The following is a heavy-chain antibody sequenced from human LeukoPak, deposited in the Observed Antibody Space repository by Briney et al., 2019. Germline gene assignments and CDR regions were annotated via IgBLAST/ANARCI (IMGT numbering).Heavy chain of an antibody. V-gene: IGHV3-48*01. CDR2: ISSSSSTI. J-gene: IGHJ5*02. CDR1: GFTFSSYS. CDR3: ARGGRITIFGVVTRSSVNWFDP. D-gene: IGHD3-3*01. Sequence: PGGSLRLSCAASGFTFSSYSMNWVRQAPGKGLEWVSYISSSSSTIYYADSVKGRFTISRDNAKNSLYLQMNSLRAEDTAVYYCARGGRITIFGVVTRSSVNWFDPWGQGTLVTVSS.